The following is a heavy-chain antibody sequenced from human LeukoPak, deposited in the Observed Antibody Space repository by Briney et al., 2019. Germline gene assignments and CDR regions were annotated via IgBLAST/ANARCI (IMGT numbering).Heavy chain of an antibody. CDR3: ARTIAAAGGWFDY. V-gene: IGHV3-30*03. CDR2: ISYDGSNK. J-gene: IGHJ4*02. Sequence: PGGSLRLSCAASGFTFSNYGMHWVRQAPGKGLEWVAVISYDGSNKYYADSVKGRFTISRDNSKNTLYLQMNSLRAEDTAVYYCARTIAAAGGWFDYWGQGTLVTVSS. CDR1: GFTFSNYG. D-gene: IGHD6-13*01.